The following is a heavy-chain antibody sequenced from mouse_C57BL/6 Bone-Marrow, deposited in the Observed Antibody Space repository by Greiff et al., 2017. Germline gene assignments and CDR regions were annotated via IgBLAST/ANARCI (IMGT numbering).Heavy chain of an antibody. V-gene: IGHV1-61*01. D-gene: IGHD2-13*01. CDR3: ARGEVLYNFDY. CDR1: GYTFTSYW. Sequence: QVQLQQPGAELVRPGSSVKLSCKASGYTFTSYWMDWVKQRPGQGLEWIGNIYPSDSETHYNQKFKDKATLTVDKSSSTAYMQLSSLTSEDSAVYYCARGEVLYNFDYWGQGTTLTVSS. CDR2: IYPSDSET. J-gene: IGHJ2*01.